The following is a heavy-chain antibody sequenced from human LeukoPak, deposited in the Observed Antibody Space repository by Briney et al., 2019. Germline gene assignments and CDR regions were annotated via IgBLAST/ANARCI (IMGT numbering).Heavy chain of an antibody. CDR1: GGSLSSYY. CDR3: ARHVDATGYYFDY. J-gene: IGHJ4*02. Sequence: SETLSLTCTVSGGSLSSYYWSWIRQPPGKGLEWIGYIYYSGSTNYNPSLKSRVTISVDTSKNQFSLKLSSVTAADTAVYYRARHVDATGYYFDYWGQGTLVTVSS. CDR2: IYYSGST. V-gene: IGHV4-59*08.